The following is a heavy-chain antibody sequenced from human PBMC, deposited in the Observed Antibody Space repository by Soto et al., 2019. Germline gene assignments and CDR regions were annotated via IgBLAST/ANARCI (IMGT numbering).Heavy chain of an antibody. CDR2: IYYSGST. CDR1: GGSISSYY. CDR3: ARVGYPYYFDY. Sequence: SETLSLTCTVSGGSISSYYWSWIRQPPGKGLEWIGYIYYSGSTNYTPSLKSRVTISVDTSKNQFSLKLSSVTAADTAVYYCARVGYPYYFDYWGQGTLVTVS. D-gene: IGHD5-12*01. J-gene: IGHJ4*02. V-gene: IGHV4-59*01.